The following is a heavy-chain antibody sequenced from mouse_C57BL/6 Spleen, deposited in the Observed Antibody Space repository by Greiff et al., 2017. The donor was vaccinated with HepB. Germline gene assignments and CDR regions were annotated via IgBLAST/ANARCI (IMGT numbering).Heavy chain of an antibody. CDR1: GYTFTSYW. D-gene: IGHD1-1*01. V-gene: IGHV1-64*01. CDR3: ARSRYGSSWYFDV. CDR2: IHPNSGST. Sequence: VQLQQSGAELVKPGASVKLSCKASGYTFTSYWMHWVKQRPGQGLEWIGMIHPNSGSTNYNEKFKSKATLTVDKSSSTAYMQLSSLTSEDSAVYYCARSRYGSSWYFDVWGTGTTVTVSS. J-gene: IGHJ1*03.